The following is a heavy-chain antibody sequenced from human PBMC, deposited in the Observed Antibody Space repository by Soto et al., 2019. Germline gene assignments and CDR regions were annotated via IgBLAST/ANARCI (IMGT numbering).Heavy chain of an antibody. J-gene: IGHJ5*02. D-gene: IGHD2-2*01. Sequence: PSETLSLTCTVSGGSISSYYWSWIRQPPGKGLEWIGYIYYSGSTNYNPSLKSRVTISVDTSKNQFSLKLTSVTAADTAVYYCARVRGNQLLGWFDPWGQGTLVTRLL. CDR1: GGSISSYY. CDR3: ARVRGNQLLGWFDP. CDR2: IYYSGST. V-gene: IGHV4-59*12.